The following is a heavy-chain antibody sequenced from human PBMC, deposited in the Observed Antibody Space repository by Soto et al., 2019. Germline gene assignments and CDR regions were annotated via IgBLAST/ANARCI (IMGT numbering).Heavy chain of an antibody. Sequence: GGSLRLSCAASGFTFSSYSMNWVRQAPGKGLEWVSYISSSSSTIYYADSVKGRFTISRDNAKNSLYLQMNSLRAEDTAVYYCARDSTAYGDYSFDYWGQGTLVTVSS. CDR3: ARDSTAYGDYSFDY. CDR1: GFTFSSYS. J-gene: IGHJ4*02. CDR2: ISSSSSTI. D-gene: IGHD4-17*01. V-gene: IGHV3-48*01.